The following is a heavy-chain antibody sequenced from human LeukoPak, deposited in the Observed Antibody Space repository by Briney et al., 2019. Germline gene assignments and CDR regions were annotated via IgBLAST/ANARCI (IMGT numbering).Heavy chain of an antibody. J-gene: IGHJ4*02. D-gene: IGHD1-1*01. V-gene: IGHV4-61*02. Sequence: SETLSLTCTVSGGSISSGSYYWSWIRQPAGKGLEWIGRIYTSGSTNYNPSLKSRVTISVDTSKNQFSLKLNSLTAADTAVYYCARGQLVSDYWGPGTLVTVSS. CDR3: ARGQLVSDY. CDR2: IYTSGST. CDR1: GGSISSGSYY.